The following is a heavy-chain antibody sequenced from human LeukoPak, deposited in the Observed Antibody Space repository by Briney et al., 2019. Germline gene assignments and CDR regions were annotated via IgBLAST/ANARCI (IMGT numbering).Heavy chain of an antibody. J-gene: IGHJ6*04. CDR2: MDRSSTYI. V-gene: IGHV3-21*01. D-gene: IGHD2-15*01. CDR1: GFTFGSYS. Sequence: GGSQRLSCAASGFTFGSYSMEWVRQAPGKGLEGVSSMDRSSTYIYYADSVKGRFTISRDNAKNSLYLQMDSLRAEDTAVYYCARDEAYCSHFNCHAYMSVWGKGTVVTVSS. CDR3: ARDEAYCSHFNCHAYMSV.